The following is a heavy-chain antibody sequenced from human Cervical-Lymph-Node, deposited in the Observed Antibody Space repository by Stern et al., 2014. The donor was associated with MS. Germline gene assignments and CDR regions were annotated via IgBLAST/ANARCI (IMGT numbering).Heavy chain of an antibody. D-gene: IGHD2-15*01. CDR1: GYNFTNYW. Sequence: MQLVLSGAEVKKPGESLKISCKGSGYNFTNYWIAWVRQMPGKGLEWMGIIYSGAPDTRYTPYFQGQVIISVDKSSNTAYLQWSSLKASDTAMYYCARLDCSGGSCYSGDFDYWGQGTLVTVSS. V-gene: IGHV5-51*01. CDR3: ARLDCSGGSCYSGDFDY. CDR2: IYSGAPDT. J-gene: IGHJ4*02.